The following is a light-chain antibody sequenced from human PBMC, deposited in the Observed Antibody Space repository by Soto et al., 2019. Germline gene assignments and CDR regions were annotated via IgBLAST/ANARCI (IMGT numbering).Light chain of an antibody. CDR1: HSFSSNF. CDR3: QQYGSSLTWT. Sequence: IVLTQSPGTLSLSPWERATLSCRASHSFSSNFLAWYLQKPGQAPRLLIYGASSRATGIPDRFSGSGSGTDFTLTISRLEPEDFAVYYCQQYGSSLTWTFGQGTKVDIK. V-gene: IGKV3-20*01. CDR2: GAS. J-gene: IGKJ1*01.